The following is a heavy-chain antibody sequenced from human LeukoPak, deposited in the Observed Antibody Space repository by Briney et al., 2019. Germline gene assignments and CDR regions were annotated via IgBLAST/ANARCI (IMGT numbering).Heavy chain of an antibody. D-gene: IGHD2-2*01. CDR2: LYSGGST. CDR3: ANFGCSSTSCLDY. CDR1: GFTFSSYG. V-gene: IGHV3-NL1*01. Sequence: GGSLRLSCAASGFTFSSYGMHWVRQAPGKGLEWVSILYSGGSTYYADSVKGRFTISRDNSKNTLYLQMNSLRAEDTAVYYCANFGCSSTSCLDYWGQGTLVTVSS. J-gene: IGHJ4*02.